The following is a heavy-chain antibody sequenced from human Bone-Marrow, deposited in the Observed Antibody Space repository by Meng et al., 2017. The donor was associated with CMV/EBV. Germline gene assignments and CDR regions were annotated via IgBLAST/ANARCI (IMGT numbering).Heavy chain of an antibody. CDR3: ARDSPSSIAARPLYYYYYYGMDV. J-gene: IGHJ6*02. Sequence: SVKVSCKASGGTFSSYAISWVRQAPGQGLEWMGGIIPILGIANYAQKFQGRVTITADKSTSTAYMELRSLRSDDTAVYYCARDSPSSIAARPLYYYYYYGMDVWGQGTTVTVSS. CDR1: GGTFSSYA. D-gene: IGHD6-6*01. V-gene: IGHV1-69*10. CDR2: IIPILGIA.